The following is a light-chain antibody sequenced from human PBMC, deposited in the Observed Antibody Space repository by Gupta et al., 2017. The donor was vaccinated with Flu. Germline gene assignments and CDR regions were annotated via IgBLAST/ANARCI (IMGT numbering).Light chain of an antibody. J-gene: IGLJ3*02. CDR2: RNN. V-gene: IGLV1-47*01. CDR3: AAWDDSLSGKWV. Sequence: PVLTQPHSASGTPGQRVTISCSGSSSNIGSNYVYWYQQLPGTSPKLLIYRNNQRPSGFPDLFSGSKSGTSAALAISGLRSEDEADYYCAAWDDSLSGKWVFGGGTRLTVL. CDR1: SSNIGSNY.